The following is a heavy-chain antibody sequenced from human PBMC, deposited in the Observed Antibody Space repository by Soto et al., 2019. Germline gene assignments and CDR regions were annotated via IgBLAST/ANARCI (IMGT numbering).Heavy chain of an antibody. Sequence: QVQLVQSGAEVKKPGSSVKVSCKASGGTFSSYTISWVRQAPGQGLEWMGRIIPILGIANYAQKFQGKVTITADKSTSTAYMELSSLRSEDTAVYYCARGSSSSDYGMDVWGQGTTVTVSS. D-gene: IGHD6-13*01. CDR2: IIPILGIA. CDR1: GGTFSSYT. V-gene: IGHV1-69*02. CDR3: ARGSSSSDYGMDV. J-gene: IGHJ6*02.